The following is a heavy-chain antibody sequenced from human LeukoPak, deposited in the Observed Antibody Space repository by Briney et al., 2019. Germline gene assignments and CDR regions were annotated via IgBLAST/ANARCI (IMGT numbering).Heavy chain of an antibody. D-gene: IGHD3-22*01. CDR2: ISSSSSYI. CDR1: GFTFSSYW. J-gene: IGHJ4*02. Sequence: GGSLRLSCAASGFTFSSYWMHWVRQAPGKGLVWVSSISSSSSYIYYADSVKGRFTISRDNAKNSLYLQMNSLRAEDTAVYYCAGSSGYYYFDYWGQGTLVTVSS. CDR3: AGSSGYYYFDY. V-gene: IGHV3-21*01.